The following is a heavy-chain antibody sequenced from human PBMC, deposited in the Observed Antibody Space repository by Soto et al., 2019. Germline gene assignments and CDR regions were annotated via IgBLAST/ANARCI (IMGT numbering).Heavy chain of an antibody. CDR3: AGGYYDSSGYYLWATTDYFDY. CDR2: INPSGGST. V-gene: IGHV1-46*01. D-gene: IGHD3-22*01. CDR1: GYNLGAYY. Sequence: ASVKVSCKASGYNLGAYYMHWVRQAPGQGLEWMGIINPSGGSTSYAQKFQGRVTMTRDTSTSTVYMELSSLRSEDTAVYYCAGGYYDSSGYYLWATTDYFDYWGQGTLVTVS. J-gene: IGHJ4*02.